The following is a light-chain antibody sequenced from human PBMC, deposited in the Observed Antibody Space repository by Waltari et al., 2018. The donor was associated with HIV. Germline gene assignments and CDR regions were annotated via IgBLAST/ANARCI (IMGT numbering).Light chain of an antibody. CDR2: WAS. V-gene: IGKV4-1*01. CDR3: QQYYSSPPT. CDR1: QSVLYASDNKNY. J-gene: IGKJ2*01. Sequence: DVVMTQSPDSLTESLGERATITCRSSQSVLYASDNKNYLAWYQQKPGQPPKLLIYWASTRESGVPGRFSGSGSGTEFTLTIASLQAEDVAVYYCQQYYSSPPTFGQGTKVEI.